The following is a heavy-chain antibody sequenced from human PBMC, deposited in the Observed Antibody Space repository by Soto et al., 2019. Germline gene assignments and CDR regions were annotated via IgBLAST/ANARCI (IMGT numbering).Heavy chain of an antibody. D-gene: IGHD6-13*01. CDR1: GGTFSSYA. CDR2: IIPICGTA. V-gene: IGHV1-69*12. J-gene: IGHJ4*02. CDR3: AREKRIAAAGSAGFDN. Sequence: QVQLVQSGAEVKKPGSSVKVSCKASGGTFSSYAISWVRQAPGQGLEWTGGIIPICGTANYAEKFQGRVTIPANESARTGNRELRSMRSADTDMIYCAREKRIAAAGSAGFDNWGQGTLVTVSS.